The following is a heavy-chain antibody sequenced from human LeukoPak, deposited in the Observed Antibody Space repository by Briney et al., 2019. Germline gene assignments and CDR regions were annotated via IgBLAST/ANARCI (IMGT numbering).Heavy chain of an antibody. J-gene: IGHJ4*02. Sequence: GGSLRLSCAASGFTFDDYAMHWVRQAPGKGLEWVSLISGDGGSTYYADFVKGRFTISRDNSKNSLYLQMNSLRTEDTALYYCASSVSYYGSGRPNDYWGQGTLVTVSS. CDR3: ASSVSYYGSGRPNDY. CDR1: GFTFDDYA. V-gene: IGHV3-43*02. D-gene: IGHD3-10*01. CDR2: ISGDGGST.